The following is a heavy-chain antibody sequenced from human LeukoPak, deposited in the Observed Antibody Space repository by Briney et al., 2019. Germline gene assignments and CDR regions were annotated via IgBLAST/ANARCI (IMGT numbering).Heavy chain of an antibody. V-gene: IGHV3-53*01. D-gene: IGHD2-15*01. CDR3: AKQLGYCSDGSCYFPY. CDR1: GFTVSNDY. CDR2: IYSGDGT. Sequence: GGSLRLSCAASGFTVSNDYMSWVRQAPGKGLEWVSVIYSGDGTFYSDSVKGRFTISRDYSKSTLCLQMNSLRAEDTAVYYCAKQLGYCSDGSCYFPYWGQGTLVTVSS. J-gene: IGHJ4*02.